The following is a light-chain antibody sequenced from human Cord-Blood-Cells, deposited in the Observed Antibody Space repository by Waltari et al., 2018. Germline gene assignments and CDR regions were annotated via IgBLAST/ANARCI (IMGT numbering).Light chain of an antibody. CDR2: AVS. V-gene: IGLV2-14*03. CDR3: SSYTSSNPYV. CDR1: SSDVGGYNY. Sequence: QSALTHPASVSGSPGQSITISCPGTSSDVGGYNYVSWYQQHPGKAPKLMIYAVSNRPSGFSNRFSGSKSCNTASLTISGLQAEDEADYYCSSYTSSNPYVFGTWTKVTVL. J-gene: IGLJ1*01.